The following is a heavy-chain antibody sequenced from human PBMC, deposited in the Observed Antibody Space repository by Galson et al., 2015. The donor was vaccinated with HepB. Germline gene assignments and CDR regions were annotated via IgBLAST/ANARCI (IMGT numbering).Heavy chain of an antibody. CDR2: ITSSGGNS. CDR3: AKDGIMVANNPYHFHY. D-gene: IGHD2-15*01. CDR1: GFSFTGYA. Sequence: SLRVSCAASGFSFTGYAMTWVRQAPGKGLEWVSSITSSGGNSYYTDSVKGRFTVSRDNSKNTLLLQLNSLRAEDTAMYFCAKDGIMVANNPYHFHYWGQGTLVTVSS. J-gene: IGHJ4*02. V-gene: IGHV3-23*01.